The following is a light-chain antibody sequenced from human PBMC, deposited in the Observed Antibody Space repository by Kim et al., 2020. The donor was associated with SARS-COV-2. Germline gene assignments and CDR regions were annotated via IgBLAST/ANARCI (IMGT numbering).Light chain of an antibody. CDR2: QDS. Sequence: VSPGQTASITCSGDKLGDKYACWYQQKPGQSPVLVIYQDSKRPSGIPERFSGSNSGNTATLTISGTQAMDEADYYCQAWDSSTDVFGGGTQLTVL. V-gene: IGLV3-1*01. CDR1: KLGDKY. CDR3: QAWDSSTDV. J-gene: IGLJ3*02.